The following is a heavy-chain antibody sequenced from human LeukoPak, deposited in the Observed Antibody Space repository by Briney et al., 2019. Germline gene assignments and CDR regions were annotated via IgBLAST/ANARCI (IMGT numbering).Heavy chain of an antibody. J-gene: IGHJ1*01. CDR1: GGSISSYY. CDR3: ARAPYGGNQYFQH. V-gene: IGHV4-4*07. Sequence: TSETLSLTCTVSGGSISSYYWSWVRQPAGKGLEWIGLIYASGSTTYNPSLKSRVTMSVDTSKNQFSLKLSSVTAADTAVYYCARAPYGGNQYFQHWGQGTLVTVSS. D-gene: IGHD4-23*01. CDR2: IYASGST.